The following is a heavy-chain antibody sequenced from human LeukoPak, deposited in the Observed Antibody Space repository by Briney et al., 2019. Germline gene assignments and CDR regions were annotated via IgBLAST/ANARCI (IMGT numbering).Heavy chain of an antibody. D-gene: IGHD5-12*01. CDR3: AGALDSGYDYYFDY. CDR1: GFTFSSYS. V-gene: IGHV3-21*01. Sequence: GGSLRLSCAASGFTFSSYSMNWVRQAPGKGLEWVSSISSSSSYIYYADSVKGRFTISRDNAKNSLYLQMNSLRAEDTAVYYCAGALDSGYDYYFDYWGQGTLVTVSS. J-gene: IGHJ4*02. CDR2: ISSSSSYI.